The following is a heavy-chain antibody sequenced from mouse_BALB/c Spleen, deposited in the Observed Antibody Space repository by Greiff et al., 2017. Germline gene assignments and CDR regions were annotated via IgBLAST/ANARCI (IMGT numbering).Heavy chain of an antibody. J-gene: IGHJ3*01. Sequence: VQLQQSGAELVRSGASVKLSCTASGFNIKDYYMHWVKQRPEQGLEWIGWIDPENGNTIYDPKFQGKASITADTSSNTAYLQLSSLTSEDTAVYYCARETTVPFAYWGQGTLVTVSA. V-gene: IGHV14-1*02. CDR1: GFNIKDYY. D-gene: IGHD1-1*01. CDR3: ARETTVPFAY. CDR2: IDPENGNT.